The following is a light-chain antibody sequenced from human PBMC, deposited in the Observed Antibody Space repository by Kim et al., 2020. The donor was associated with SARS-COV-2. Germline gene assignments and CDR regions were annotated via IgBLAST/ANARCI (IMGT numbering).Light chain of an antibody. CDR2: LDSDGSH. CDR3: QTWGTGIHWV. CDR1: SGHSSYA. V-gene: IGLV4-69*01. Sequence: VKLTCTLSSGHSSYAIAWHQQQPEKGPRFLMKLDSDGSHNKGDGIPDRFSGSSSGAERYLTISSLQSEDEADYYCQTWGTGIHWVFGGGTQLTVL. J-gene: IGLJ3*02.